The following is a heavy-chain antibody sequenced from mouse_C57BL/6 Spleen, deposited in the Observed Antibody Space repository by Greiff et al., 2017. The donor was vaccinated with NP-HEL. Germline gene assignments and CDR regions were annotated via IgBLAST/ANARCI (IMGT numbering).Heavy chain of an antibody. V-gene: IGHV1-76*01. J-gene: IGHJ4*01. CDR2: IYPGSGNT. Sequence: VKLMESGAELVRPGASVKLSCKASGYTFTDYYINWVKQRPGQGLEWIARIYPGSGNTYYNEKFKGKATLTAEKSSSTAYMQLSSLTSEDSAVYFCARGTGMDYWGQGTSVTVSS. CDR1: GYTFTDYY. D-gene: IGHD3-3*01. CDR3: ARGTGMDY.